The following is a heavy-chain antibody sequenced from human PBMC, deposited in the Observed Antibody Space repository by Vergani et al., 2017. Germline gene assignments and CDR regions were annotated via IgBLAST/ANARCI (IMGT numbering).Heavy chain of an antibody. V-gene: IGHV3-9*01. CDR1: GFTFDDYA. D-gene: IGHD6-6*01. CDR3: AKDIAARPGVPFDI. CDR2: ISWNSGSI. Sequence: EVQLVESGGGLVQPGRSLRLSCAASGFTFDDYAMHWVRQAPGKGLEWVSGISWNSGSIGYADSVKGRFTISRDNAKNSLYLQMNSLRAEDTALYYCAKDIAARPGVPFDIRGQGTMVTVSS. J-gene: IGHJ3*02.